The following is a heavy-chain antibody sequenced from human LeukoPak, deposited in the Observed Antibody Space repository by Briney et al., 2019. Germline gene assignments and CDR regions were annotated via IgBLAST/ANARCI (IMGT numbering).Heavy chain of an antibody. D-gene: IGHD3-16*02. CDR2: IRYDGSNK. V-gene: IGHV3-30*02. J-gene: IGHJ4*02. CDR1: GFTFSSYG. Sequence: PGGSLRLSCAASGFTFSSYGMHWVRQAPGKGLEWVAFIRYDGSNKYYADSVKGRFTISRDNSKNTLYLQMNSLRAEDMALYCCAKGAGITFGGVIEPFDYWGQGTLVTVSS. CDR3: AKGAGITFGGVIEPFDY.